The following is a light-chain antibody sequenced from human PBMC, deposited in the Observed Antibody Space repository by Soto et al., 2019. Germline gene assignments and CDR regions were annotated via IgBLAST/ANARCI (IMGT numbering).Light chain of an antibody. V-gene: IGKV2-30*01. CDR2: KVS. CDR1: QSLVFSDGNTY. CDR3: MQGTHWPFT. Sequence: DVVMTQSPLSLSVTLGQPASISCRSSQSLVFSDGNTYLNWLHQRPGQSPRRLIYKVSNRDSGVPDRFSGSGAGTVFTLKISRVEAEDIGVYYCMQGTHWPFTFGPGTKVDIK. J-gene: IGKJ3*01.